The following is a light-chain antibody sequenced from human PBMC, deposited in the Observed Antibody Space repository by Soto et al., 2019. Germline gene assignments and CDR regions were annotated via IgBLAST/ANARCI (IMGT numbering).Light chain of an antibody. V-gene: IGKV3-20*01. Sequence: EIVLTQSPGTLSLSPGERVILTCRASESVTSNYLAWYQQRPGQAPRLLIYGASTRATGIPDRFSGSGSGTDFTLTISRLAPEDFAMYYCHQYGSSPLTFGPGTKWIS. CDR3: HQYGSSPLT. J-gene: IGKJ3*01. CDR2: GAS. CDR1: ESVTSNY.